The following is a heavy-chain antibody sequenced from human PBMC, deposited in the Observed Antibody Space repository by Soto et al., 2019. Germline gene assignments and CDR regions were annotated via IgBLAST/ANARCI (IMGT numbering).Heavy chain of an antibody. CDR1: GFDFSDFH. D-gene: IGHD1-1*01. CDR3: AANWNFGLNF. J-gene: IGHJ4*02. Sequence: GSLRLSCLASGFDFSDFHISWVRQAPGKGLEWISYISSSLGHTDYAESVKGRFTISRDNAKSSVFLEMSDLRSDDTAVYYCAANWNFGLNFWGQGTLVTVSS. V-gene: IGHV3-11*03. CDR2: ISSSLGHT.